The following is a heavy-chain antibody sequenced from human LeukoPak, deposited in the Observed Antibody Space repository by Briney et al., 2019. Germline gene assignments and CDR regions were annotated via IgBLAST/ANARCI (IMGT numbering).Heavy chain of an antibody. CDR1: GGTFSSYA. V-gene: IGHV1-69*13. CDR2: IIPIFGTA. J-gene: IGHJ6*02. CDR3: AREFGYCSSTSCRYYYYYGMDV. D-gene: IGHD2-2*03. Sequence: SVKVSCKASGGTFSSYAISWVRQAPGQGLEWMGGIIPIFGTANYAQKFQGRVTITADESTSTAYMELSSLRSEDTAVYYCAREFGYCSSTSCRYYYYYGMDVWGQGTTVTVSS.